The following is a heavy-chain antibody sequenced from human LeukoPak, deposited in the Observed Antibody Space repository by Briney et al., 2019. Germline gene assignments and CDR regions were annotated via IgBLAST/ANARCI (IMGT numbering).Heavy chain of an antibody. V-gene: IGHV1-18*01. CDR1: GYTFTSYG. Sequence: ASVKVSCKASGYTFTSYGISWVRQAPGQGLEWMGGISAYNGNANYAQNLQGRVTMTTDTSTSTAYMELRSLRSDDTAVYYCARDYHPARYFWSGYYYYYYYYIDVWGKGTTVTVSS. CDR3: ARDYHPARYFWSGYYYYYYYYIDV. J-gene: IGHJ6*03. CDR2: ISAYNGNA. D-gene: IGHD3-3*01.